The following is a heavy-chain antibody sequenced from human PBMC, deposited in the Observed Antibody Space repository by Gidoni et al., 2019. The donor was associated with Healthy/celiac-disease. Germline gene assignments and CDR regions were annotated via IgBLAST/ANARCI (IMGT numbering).Heavy chain of an antibody. CDR2: ISGSGGST. V-gene: IGHV3-23*04. J-gene: IGHJ4*02. CDR1: GFTFSSYA. Sequence: EVQLVESGGGLVQPGGSLRLSCAAAGFTFSSYAMSWVRQAPGKGLEWVSAISGSGGSTYYADSVKGRFTISRDNSKNTLYLQMNSLRAEDTAVYYCGGAAAGSPYFDYWGQGTLVTVSS. D-gene: IGHD6-13*01. CDR3: GGAAAGSPYFDY.